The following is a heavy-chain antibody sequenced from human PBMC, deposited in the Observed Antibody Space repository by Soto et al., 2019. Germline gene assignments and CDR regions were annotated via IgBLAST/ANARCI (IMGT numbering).Heavy chain of an antibody. CDR1: GFTFSSYS. CDR3: ARAHAHPDLYYYDSRSSGWLAFDI. J-gene: IGHJ3*02. CDR2: ISSSSSTI. D-gene: IGHD3-22*01. V-gene: IGHV3-48*02. Sequence: GGSLRLSCAASGFTFSSYSMNWVRQAPGKGLEWVSYISSSSSTIYYADSVKGRFTISRDNAKNSLYLQMNSLRDEDTAVYYCARAHAHPDLYYYDSRSSGWLAFDIWGQGTMVTVSS.